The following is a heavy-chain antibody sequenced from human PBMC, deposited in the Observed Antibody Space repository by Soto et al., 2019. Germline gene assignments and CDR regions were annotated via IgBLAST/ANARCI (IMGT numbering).Heavy chain of an antibody. Sequence: PGGSLRLSCAASGFTFSIYAMSWVRQAPGKGLEWVSGISGSGSGGSTYYADSVEGRFAISRDNSKNTLYLQMNSLRAEDTAVYYCAKDSTYYYDSSGRPPFFDIWGQGTMVTVSS. D-gene: IGHD3-22*01. CDR1: GFTFSIYA. J-gene: IGHJ3*02. CDR3: AKDSTYYYDSSGRPPFFDI. CDR2: ISGSGSGGST. V-gene: IGHV3-23*01.